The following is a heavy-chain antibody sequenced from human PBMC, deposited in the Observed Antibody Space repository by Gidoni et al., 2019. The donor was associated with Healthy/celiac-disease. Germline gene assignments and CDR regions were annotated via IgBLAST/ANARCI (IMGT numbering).Heavy chain of an antibody. CDR1: GGSFSSYA. Sequence: QVQLVQSGAEVKKPGSSVKVYCKASGGSFSSYAISWGRQAPGQGLEWMGGIIPIFGTANYAQKFQGRVTITADKSTSTAYMELSSLRSEDTAVYYCASSLPDLTTPFDYWGQGTLVTVSS. J-gene: IGHJ4*02. D-gene: IGHD4-17*01. CDR2: IIPIFGTA. V-gene: IGHV1-69*06. CDR3: ASSLPDLTTPFDY.